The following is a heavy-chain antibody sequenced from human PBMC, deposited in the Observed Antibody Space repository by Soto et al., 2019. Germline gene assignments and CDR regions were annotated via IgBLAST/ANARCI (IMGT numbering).Heavy chain of an antibody. D-gene: IGHD3-3*01. J-gene: IGHJ4*02. CDR2: INHSGST. V-gene: IGHV4-34*01. CDR3: ARGGPRGYDFWSGYYFDY. Sequence: SETLSLTCAVYGGSFSGYYWSWIRQPPGKGLEWIGEINHSGSTNSNPSLKSRVTISVDTSKNQFSLKLRSVTAADTAVYYGARGGPRGYDFWSGYYFDYWGQGTLVTVSS. CDR1: GGSFSGYY.